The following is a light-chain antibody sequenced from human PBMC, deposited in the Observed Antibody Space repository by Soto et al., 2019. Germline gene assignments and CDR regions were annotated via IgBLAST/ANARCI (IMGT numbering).Light chain of an antibody. CDR2: EVS. J-gene: IGLJ1*01. CDR1: TRDVGAHNL. V-gene: IGLV2-14*01. CDR3: SSHTTSSTYV. Sequence: SALAQPASLSGFPRQSVTIPCTGTTRDVGAHNLVSWYQQHPGKAPKLMVYEVSRRPSGVSNRFSGSKSGNTASLTISGLQAEDEADYFCSSHTTSSTYVFGTGTKVTV.